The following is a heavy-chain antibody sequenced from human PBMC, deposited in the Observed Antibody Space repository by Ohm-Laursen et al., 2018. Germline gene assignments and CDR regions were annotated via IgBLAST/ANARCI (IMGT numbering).Heavy chain of an antibody. J-gene: IGHJ4*02. D-gene: IGHD2-15*01. CDR2: IIPIFGTP. CDR1: GDIFSSYA. CDR3: VRGCLGGSCYTFDY. Sequence: SSVKVSCKASGDIFSSYAIHWVRQAPGQGLEYLGGIIPIFGTPDYAQSFQGRVTITTDDSTSTAYMKLSSLRSEDTAIYYCVRGCLGGSCYTFDYWGQGTLLTVPS. V-gene: IGHV1-69*05.